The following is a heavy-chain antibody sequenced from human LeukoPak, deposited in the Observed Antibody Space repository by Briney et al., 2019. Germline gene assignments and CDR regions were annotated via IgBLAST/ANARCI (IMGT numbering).Heavy chain of an antibody. V-gene: IGHV3-30-3*01. CDR2: ISYDGSNK. Sequence: GGSLRLSCAASGFTFSSYAMHWVRQAPGKGLEWVAVISYDGSNKYYADSVKGRFTISRDNSKNTLYLQMNSLRAEDTAVYYCASQAQGSSGYDYYHYWGQGTLVTVSS. J-gene: IGHJ4*02. D-gene: IGHD5-12*01. CDR1: GFTFSSYA. CDR3: ASQAQGSSGYDYYHY.